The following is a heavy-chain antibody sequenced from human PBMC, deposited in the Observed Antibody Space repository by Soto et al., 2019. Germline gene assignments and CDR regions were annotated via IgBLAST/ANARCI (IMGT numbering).Heavy chain of an antibody. CDR1: GYAISSGFY. CDR3: ARVRTVGMSGSQGDS. Sequence: TSETLSLTCDVSGYAISSGFYWAWIRQPPGKRLEWIGNIYHTGTTYYNPSLKSRVTMSVDTSKNQFSLRLGSVTAADTAVFYCARVRTVGMSGSQGDSWGQGTPVTVSS. V-gene: IGHV4-38-2*01. J-gene: IGHJ4*02. CDR2: IYHTGTT. D-gene: IGHD3-10*01.